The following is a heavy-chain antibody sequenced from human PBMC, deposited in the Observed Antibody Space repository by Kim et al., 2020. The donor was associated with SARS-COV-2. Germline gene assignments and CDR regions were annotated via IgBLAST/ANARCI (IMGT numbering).Heavy chain of an antibody. CDR1: GCSFTSYG. CDR3: ATDLRIVATPEKKGWFDP. V-gene: IGHV1-18*01. D-gene: IGHD5-12*01. J-gene: IGHJ5*02. Sequence: ASVKVSCKASGCSFTSYGISWVRQAPGQGLEWMGWISAYNANTNYAQKLQGRVTITTDTSTNTAYMELRSLRSDDTAVYYCATDLRIVATPEKKGWFDPWGQGTLVTVSS. CDR2: ISAYNANT.